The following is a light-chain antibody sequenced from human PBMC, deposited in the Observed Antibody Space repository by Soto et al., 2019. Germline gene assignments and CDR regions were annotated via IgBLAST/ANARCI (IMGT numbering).Light chain of an antibody. CDR1: QTVRNNY. CDR2: DAS. CDR3: QQFSSYPLT. V-gene: IGKV3-20*01. Sequence: IVLTQSPGTLSFSPGERATLSCMASQTVRNNYLAWYQQKPGQAPRLLIYDASSRATGIPDRFSGGGSGTDFTLTISRLEPEDFAVYYCQQFSSYPLTIGGGTKVDI. J-gene: IGKJ4*01.